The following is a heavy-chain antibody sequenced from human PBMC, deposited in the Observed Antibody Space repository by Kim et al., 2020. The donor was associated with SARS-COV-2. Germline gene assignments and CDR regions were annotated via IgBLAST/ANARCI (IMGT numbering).Heavy chain of an antibody. J-gene: IGHJ5*02. D-gene: IGHD3-22*01. Sequence: SETLSLTCTVSGGSISSSSYYWGWIRQPPGKGLEWIGSIYYSGSTYYNPSLKSRVTISVDTSKNQFSLKLSSVTAADTAVYYCAGNIVSLKGFDPWGQGTLVTVSS. V-gene: IGHV4-39*01. CDR1: GGSISSSSYY. CDR3: AGNIVSLKGFDP. CDR2: IYYSGST.